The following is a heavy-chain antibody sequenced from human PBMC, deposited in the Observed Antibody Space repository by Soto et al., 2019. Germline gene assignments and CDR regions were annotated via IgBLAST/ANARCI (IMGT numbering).Heavy chain of an antibody. CDR3: ARGMGTRQDCDY. J-gene: IGHJ4*02. V-gene: IGHV1-18*01. D-gene: IGHD7-27*01. CDR2: ISGYNGNT. CDR1: GYTFSSYA. Sequence: QVQLVQSGAEVKRPGASVKVPCKASGYTFSSYAISWVRQAPGQGLEWMGWISGYNGNTNYAQKFQGRVSMTTDTSTSTVYMEVRSLRSDDTAVYYCARGMGTRQDCDYWGQGTLGTVSS.